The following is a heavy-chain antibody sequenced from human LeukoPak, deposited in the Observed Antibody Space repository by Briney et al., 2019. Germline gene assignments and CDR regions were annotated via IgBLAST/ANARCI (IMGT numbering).Heavy chain of an antibody. D-gene: IGHD3-3*01. CDR1: EFTFSAYG. CDR3: AKDAQYYDFWSGWNNTYYYYMDV. V-gene: IGHV3-30*02. CDR2: IRYDGSNK. Sequence: GGALRLSCAASEFTFSAYGMHSVRQAPGKGVEGLACIRYDGSNKYSANSLKGRFTITRDNSKNMLYLQMNSMRAEDTAVYYCAKDAQYYDFWSGWNNTYYYYMDVWGKGTTVTVSS. J-gene: IGHJ6*03.